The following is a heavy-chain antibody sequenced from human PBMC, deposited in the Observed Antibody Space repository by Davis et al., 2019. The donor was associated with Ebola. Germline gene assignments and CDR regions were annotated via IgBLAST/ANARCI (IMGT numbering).Heavy chain of an antibody. CDR1: GFTFSDYW. CDR2: IKQDGGDK. Sequence: PGGSLRLSCAASGFTFSDYWMSWVRQAPGKGLEWVAKIKQDGGDKYYVDSVKGRFTISRDNSKNTLYLQMNSLRAEGTAVYYCAKALVVVAAPFDYWGQGTLVTVSS. CDR3: AKALVVVAAPFDY. D-gene: IGHD2-15*01. V-gene: IGHV3-7*01. J-gene: IGHJ4*02.